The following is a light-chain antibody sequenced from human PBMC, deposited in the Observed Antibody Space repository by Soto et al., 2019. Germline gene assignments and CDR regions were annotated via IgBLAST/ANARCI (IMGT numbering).Light chain of an antibody. Sequence: EILMTQSPPTRTVSPGERATLSCRASQSVSSNLAWYEQKPGQAPRLLIYGASTRANGIPARFSGSGSGTEFTLTISSMQSEDFAVYYCQQYNNWPPWTFGHGTTVDIK. J-gene: IGKJ1*01. CDR2: GAS. CDR1: QSVSSN. CDR3: QQYNNWPPWT. V-gene: IGKV3-15*01.